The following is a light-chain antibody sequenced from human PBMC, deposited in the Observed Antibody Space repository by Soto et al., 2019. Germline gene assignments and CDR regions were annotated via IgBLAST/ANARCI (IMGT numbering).Light chain of an antibody. CDR1: QSVNSD. V-gene: IGKV3-15*01. CDR2: GAS. Sequence: EIVMTQSPATLSVSPGERATLSCRASQSVNSDLAWYQQKPGQAPRLLIYGASTRATGIPVRFSGSGSGTESTLTISSLQSEDFAVYYCQQYNNWPPWTFGQGTKVEIK. J-gene: IGKJ1*01. CDR3: QQYNNWPPWT.